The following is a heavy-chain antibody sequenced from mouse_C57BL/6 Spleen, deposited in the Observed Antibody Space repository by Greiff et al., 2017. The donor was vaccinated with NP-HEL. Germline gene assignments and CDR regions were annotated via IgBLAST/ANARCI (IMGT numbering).Heavy chain of an antibody. CDR3: ARVYCYYWDFDV. Sequence: EVKLVESEGGLVQPGSSMKLSCTASGFTFSDYYMAWVRQVPEKGLEWVANINYDGSSTYYLDSLKSRFIISRDNAKNILYLQMSSLKSEDTATYYCARVYCYYWDFDVWGKGTTVTVSS. CDR2: INYDGSST. J-gene: IGHJ1*03. V-gene: IGHV5-16*01. CDR1: GFTFSDYY. D-gene: IGHD1-1*01.